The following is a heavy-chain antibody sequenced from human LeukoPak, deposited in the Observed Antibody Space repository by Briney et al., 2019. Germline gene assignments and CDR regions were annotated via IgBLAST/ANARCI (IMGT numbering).Heavy chain of an antibody. CDR2: IYYSGST. Sequence: SETLSLTCTVSGGSISSYYWSWIRPPPGKGAEWIGYIYYSGSTNYKPSLKSRVTISVDTSKNQFSLKLRSVTAADTAVYYCARHTQYSSSWIDYWGQGTLVTVSS. J-gene: IGHJ4*02. D-gene: IGHD6-13*01. CDR1: GGSISSYY. CDR3: ARHTQYSSSWIDY. V-gene: IGHV4-59*08.